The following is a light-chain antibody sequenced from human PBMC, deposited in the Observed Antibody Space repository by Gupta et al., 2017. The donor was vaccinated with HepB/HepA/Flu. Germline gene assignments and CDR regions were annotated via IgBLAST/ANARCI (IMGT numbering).Light chain of an antibody. V-gene: IGLV5-45*02. Sequence: QAVLTQPSSLSASPGASASLTCTLRSGINVGTYRIYWYQQKPGSPPQYLLRYKSDSDKQQGSGVPSRFSGSKDASANAGILLISGLQSEDEADYYCMIWHSSAWVFGGGTKQTVL. CDR2: YKSDSDK. CDR3: MIWHSSAWV. CDR1: SGINVGTYR. J-gene: IGLJ3*02.